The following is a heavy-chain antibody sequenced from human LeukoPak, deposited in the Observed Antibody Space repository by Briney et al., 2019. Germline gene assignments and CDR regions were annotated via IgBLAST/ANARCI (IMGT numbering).Heavy chain of an antibody. CDR3: ARHSGSSPHYFDY. CDR1: GGSISNYY. J-gene: IGHJ4*02. D-gene: IGHD1-26*01. V-gene: IGHV4-59*08. CDR2: IFYSGDT. Sequence: SETLSLTCTVSGGSISNYYWSWIRQPPGKRLEWIGYIFYSGDTNYNPSLKSRVTISVDTSKNQFSLSLSSVTAADTAVYYCARHSGSSPHYFDYWGQGTLDTVSS.